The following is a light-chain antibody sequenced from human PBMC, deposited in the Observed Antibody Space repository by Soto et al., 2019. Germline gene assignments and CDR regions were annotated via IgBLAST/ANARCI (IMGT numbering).Light chain of an antibody. J-gene: IGLJ1*01. CDR1: SSDVGGYNY. CDR2: EVI. Sequence: QSALTQPPSASGSPGQSVTISCTGTSSDVGGYNYVSWYQQHPGKAPKLMIYEVIKRPSGVPNRFSGSKSGNTASLTVSGLQAEDEADYYCCSYGGNNNLVFGTGIKLTVL. V-gene: IGLV2-8*01. CDR3: CSYGGNNNLV.